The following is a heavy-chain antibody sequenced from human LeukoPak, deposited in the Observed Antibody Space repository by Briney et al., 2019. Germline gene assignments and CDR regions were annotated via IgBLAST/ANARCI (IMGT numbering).Heavy chain of an antibody. J-gene: IGHJ4*02. CDR1: GFTFRTYE. CDR2: ISSSAVTI. CDR3: ARVDMGAVDY. Sequence: GGSLRLSCAASGFTFRTYEMNWVRQAPGKGLEWVSYISSSAVTIYYAASVKGRFTVSRDNANSSLYLHLDSLRAEDTAVYYCARVDMGAVDYWGQGTLVTVSS. D-gene: IGHD1-26*01. V-gene: IGHV3-48*03.